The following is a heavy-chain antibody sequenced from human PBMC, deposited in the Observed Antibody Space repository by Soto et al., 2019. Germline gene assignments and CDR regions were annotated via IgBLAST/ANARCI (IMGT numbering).Heavy chain of an antibody. V-gene: IGHV3-30-3*01. CDR1: GFTFSSYA. CDR3: ARDPSHYYDSSGYSTHFDY. D-gene: IGHD3-22*01. CDR2: ISYDGSNK. J-gene: IGHJ4*02. Sequence: GGSLRLSCAASGFTFSSYAMHWVRQAPGKGLEWVAVISYDGSNKYYADSVKGRFTISRDNSKNTLYLQMNSLRAEDTAVYYCARDPSHYYDSSGYSTHFDYWGQGTLVTVSS.